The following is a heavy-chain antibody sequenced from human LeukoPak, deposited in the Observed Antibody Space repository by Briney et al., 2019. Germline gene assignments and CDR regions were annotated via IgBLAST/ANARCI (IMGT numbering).Heavy chain of an antibody. CDR1: GGSISSYY. Sequence: SETLSLTCTVSGGSISSYYWSWIRQPPGKGLEWIGYIYYSGSTNYNPSLKSRVTISVDTSENQFSLKLSSVTAADTAVYYCARDSGGNSGVDYWGQGTLVTVSS. CDR3: ARDSGGNSGVDY. CDR2: IYYSGST. J-gene: IGHJ4*02. V-gene: IGHV4-59*01. D-gene: IGHD4-23*01.